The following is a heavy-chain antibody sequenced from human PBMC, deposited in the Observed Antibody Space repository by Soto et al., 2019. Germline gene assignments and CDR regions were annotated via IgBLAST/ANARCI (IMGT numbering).Heavy chain of an antibody. CDR1: GGSISSGGYY. CDR3: ARQSYYGSGTYYDVDY. V-gene: IGHV4-31*03. Sequence: SETLSLTCTVSGGSISSGGYYWSWIRQHPGTGLEWIGHISYSGSTYYNTSLKSRVTISVDTSRNQFSLIVNSVTAADTAVYYCARQSYYGSGTYYDVDYWGQGTLVTVSS. D-gene: IGHD3-10*01. J-gene: IGHJ4*02. CDR2: ISYSGST.